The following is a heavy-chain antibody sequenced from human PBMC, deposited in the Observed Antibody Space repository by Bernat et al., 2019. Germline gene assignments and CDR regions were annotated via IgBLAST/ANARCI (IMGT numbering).Heavy chain of an antibody. CDR3: AKGDCSSTSCYYYYGMDV. V-gene: IGHV3-33*06. CDR1: GFTFSSYG. D-gene: IGHD2-2*01. CDR2: IWYDGSNK. J-gene: IGHJ6*02. Sequence: QVQLVESGGGVVQPGRSLRLSCAASGFTFSSYGMHWVRQAPGKGLEWVAVIWYDGSNKYYADSVKGRFTISRDNSKNTLYLQMNSLRAEDTAVYYCAKGDCSSTSCYYYYGMDVWGQGTTVTVSS.